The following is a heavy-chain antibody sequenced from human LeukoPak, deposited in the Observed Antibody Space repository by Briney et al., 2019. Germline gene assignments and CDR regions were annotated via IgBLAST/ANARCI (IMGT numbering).Heavy chain of an antibody. V-gene: IGHV3-74*01. J-gene: IGHJ4*02. D-gene: IGHD5-18*01. Sequence: GGSVRLSCLASGFTFVYYWMHWVRQAPGKGLGWFSRMNGYGSSTDFAHSVQGRFTISRDNAKNTLYLQMYSLRAEDPAGCYCARDAPGNTALLNWGQGAPCTVSS. CDR1: GFTFVYYW. CDR3: ARDAPGNTALLN. CDR2: MNGYGSST.